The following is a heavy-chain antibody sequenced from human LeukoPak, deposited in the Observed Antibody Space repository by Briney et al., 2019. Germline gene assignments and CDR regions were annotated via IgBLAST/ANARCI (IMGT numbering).Heavy chain of an antibody. CDR1: GYTFTSYY. J-gene: IGHJ6*02. V-gene: IGHV1-46*01. CDR2: INPSGGST. Sequence: ASVKSSCKASGYTFTSYYLHWVRQAPGQGLEWMGIINPSGGSTSYAQKFQGRVTRIRDTSTSTVYMELSSLRSEDTAVYYCARDYFYYYDSSGYYPLSYYGMDVWGQGTTVSVSS. D-gene: IGHD3-22*01. CDR3: ARDYFYYYDSSGYYPLSYYGMDV.